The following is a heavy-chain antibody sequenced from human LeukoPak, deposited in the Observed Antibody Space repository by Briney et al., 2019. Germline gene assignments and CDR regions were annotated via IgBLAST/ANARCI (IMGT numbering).Heavy chain of an antibody. V-gene: IGHV3-30-3*01. CDR3: AREVGTPQAFDI. D-gene: IGHD1-26*01. CDR1: GFTFSSYA. J-gene: IGHJ3*02. CDR2: ISYDGSNK. Sequence: LPGGSLRLSCAASGFTFSSYAMHWVRQAPGKGLEWVAVISYDGSNKYYADSVKGRFTISRDNSKNTLYLQMNSLKAEDTAIYYCAREVGTPQAFDIWGQGTMVTVSS.